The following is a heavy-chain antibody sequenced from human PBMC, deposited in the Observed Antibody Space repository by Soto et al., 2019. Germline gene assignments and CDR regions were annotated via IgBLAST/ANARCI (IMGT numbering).Heavy chain of an antibody. CDR1: GFTLRNYW. V-gene: IGHV3-74*01. J-gene: IGHJ4*02. CDR2: IDGEGSGT. Sequence: GGSLRLSCAASGFTLRNYWMHWVRQVPGKGLVWVSRIDGEGSGTSYADSVKGRFTISRDNAKNTLYLQMDSLRAEDTAVYFCATVFDYWGQGALVTVSS. CDR3: ATVFDY.